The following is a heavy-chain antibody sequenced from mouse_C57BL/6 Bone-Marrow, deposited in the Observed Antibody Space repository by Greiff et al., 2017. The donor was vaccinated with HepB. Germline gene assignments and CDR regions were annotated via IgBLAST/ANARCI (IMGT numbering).Heavy chain of an antibody. CDR1: GYTFTSYW. V-gene: IGHV1-64*01. D-gene: IGHD1-1*01. CDR2: IHPNSGST. J-gene: IGHJ1*03. Sequence: QVQLKQPGAELVKPGASVKLSCKASGYTFTSYWMHWVKQRPGQGLEWIGMIHPNSGSTNYNEKFKSKATLTVDKSSSTAYMQLSSLTSEDSAVYYCARSYYGSSLLYWYFDVWGTGTTVTVSS. CDR3: ARSYYGSSLLYWYFDV.